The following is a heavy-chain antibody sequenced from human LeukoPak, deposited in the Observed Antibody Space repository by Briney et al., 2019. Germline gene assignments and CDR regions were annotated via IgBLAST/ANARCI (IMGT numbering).Heavy chain of an antibody. CDR2: ISYGESNK. Sequence: PGRSLRLSCAASGFTFSRYGMHWVRQAPGKGLEWVAVISYGESNKNYADSVKGRFTISRDNSKNTLYLQMNSLRPEDAAVYYCAKERATETRRLDYWGQGTLVTVSS. CDR1: GFTFSRYG. V-gene: IGHV3-30*18. CDR3: AKERATETRRLDY. J-gene: IGHJ4*02.